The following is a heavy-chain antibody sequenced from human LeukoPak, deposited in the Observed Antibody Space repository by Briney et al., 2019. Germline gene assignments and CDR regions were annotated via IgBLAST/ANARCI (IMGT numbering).Heavy chain of an antibody. CDR3: ARVRCSSTSCYTVRGYYYYYMDV. CDR1: GFTVSSNY. V-gene: IGHV3-53*01. J-gene: IGHJ6*03. D-gene: IGHD2-2*02. CDR2: IYSGGST. Sequence: GGSLRLSCAASGFTVSSNYMSWVRQAPGKGLEWVSVIYSGGSTYYADSVKGRFTISRDNSKNTLYLRMNSLRAEDTAVYYCARVRCSSTSCYTVRGYYYYYMDVWGKGATVTVSS.